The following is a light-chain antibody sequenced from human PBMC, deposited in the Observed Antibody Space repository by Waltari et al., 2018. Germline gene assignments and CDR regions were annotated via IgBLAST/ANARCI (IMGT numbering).Light chain of an antibody. J-gene: IGLJ2*01. CDR2: DVV. CDR1: SSAIGAYNH. V-gene: IGLV2-14*03. Sequence: QSALTQPASVSGSPGQSITISCTATSSAIGAYNHVSWYQQHLGKAPKTMLYDVVIRPSGVSNRFSGSKSGNTASLTISGLQAEDEAVYYCGSYTTSSTLIFGGGTKLTVL. CDR3: GSYTTSSTLI.